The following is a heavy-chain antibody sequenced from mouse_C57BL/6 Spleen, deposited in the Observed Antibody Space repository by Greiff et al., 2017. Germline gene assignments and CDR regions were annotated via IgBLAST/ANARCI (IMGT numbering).Heavy chain of an antibody. J-gene: IGHJ2*01. CDR3: ARWDDGYPHFDY. CDR2: INPNNGGT. V-gene: IGHV1-26*01. Sequence: EVQLQQSGPELVKPGASVKISCKASGYTFTDYYMNWVKQSHGKSLEWIGAINPNNGGTSYNQKFKGKSTLTVDKSSSTAYMELRSLTSEDSAVYYCARWDDGYPHFDYWGKGTTLTVSS. CDR1: GYTFTDYY. D-gene: IGHD2-3*01.